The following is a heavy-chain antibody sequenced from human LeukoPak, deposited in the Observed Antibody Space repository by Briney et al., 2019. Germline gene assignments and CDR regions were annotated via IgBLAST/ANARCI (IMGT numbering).Heavy chain of an antibody. CDR2: IYKNAIT. Sequence: GGSLRLSCAASGFTVSSNYMTWVRQAPGKGLEWVSVIYKNAITFHADTVKGRFTISRDNAKNSLYLQTNSLRAEDTALYYCAKGMRVVVITTLDYWGQGTLVTVSS. D-gene: IGHD3-22*01. CDR3: AKGMRVVVITTLDY. V-gene: IGHV3-53*05. J-gene: IGHJ4*02. CDR1: GFTVSSNY.